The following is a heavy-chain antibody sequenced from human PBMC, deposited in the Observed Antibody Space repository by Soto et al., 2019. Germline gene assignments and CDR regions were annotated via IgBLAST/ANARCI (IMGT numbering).Heavy chain of an antibody. CDR3: AKARGGSGGRTPGYYYYYMDV. Sequence: HPGGSLRLSCAASGFTFSNYAMNWVRQAPGKGLEWVSAISGSGGTTYYADSVKGRFTISRDNSKNTLYLQMNSLRAEDTAVYYCAKARGGSGGRTPGYYYYYMDVRGKGTTVTGSS. CDR1: GFTFSNYA. D-gene: IGHD2-15*01. J-gene: IGHJ6*03. CDR2: ISGSGGTT. V-gene: IGHV3-23*01.